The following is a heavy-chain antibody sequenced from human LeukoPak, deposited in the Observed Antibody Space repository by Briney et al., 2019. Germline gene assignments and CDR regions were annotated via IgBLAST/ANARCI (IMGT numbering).Heavy chain of an antibody. Sequence: PGGSLRLSCAAPGFTFSTYNMNWVRQAPGKGLEWVSCISSSSSYIYYADSVKGRFTISRANAKNSLYLQMNSLRAEDTAVYYCARLSYGRVVDAFDMWGQGTMVTVSS. V-gene: IGHV3-21*01. CDR3: ARLSYGRVVDAFDM. CDR2: ISSSSSYI. J-gene: IGHJ3*02. CDR1: GFTFSTYN. D-gene: IGHD3-10*01.